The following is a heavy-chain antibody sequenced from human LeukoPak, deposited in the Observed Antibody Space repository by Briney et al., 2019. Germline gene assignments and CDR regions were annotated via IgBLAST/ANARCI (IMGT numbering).Heavy chain of an antibody. CDR1: GFTFSTYS. D-gene: IGHD4-17*01. V-gene: IGHV3-48*02. Sequence: GGSLRLSCAASGFTFSTYSMNWVRQAPGKGLEWVSYFGSRTSTISYADSVKGRFTISRDNAKNSLYLHMNSLRDEDTAVYYCARDVDYGFDYWGQGTLVTVSS. CDR2: FGSRTSTI. J-gene: IGHJ4*02. CDR3: ARDVDYGFDY.